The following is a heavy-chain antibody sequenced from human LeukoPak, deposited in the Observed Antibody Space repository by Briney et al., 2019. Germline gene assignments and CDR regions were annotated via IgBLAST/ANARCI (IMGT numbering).Heavy chain of an antibody. CDR2: IYYGGSA. Sequence: SETLSLSCTVSGGSISNGDYYWSWLRQPPGKGLEWIGYIYYGGSAYYNPSLKSRVTISVDTSKNQFSLNLTSMTAADTAVYYCAREPGSSSWFDYWGQGTLVTVSS. D-gene: IGHD6-13*01. CDR3: AREPGSSSWFDY. J-gene: IGHJ4*02. CDR1: GGSISNGDYY. V-gene: IGHV4-30-4*08.